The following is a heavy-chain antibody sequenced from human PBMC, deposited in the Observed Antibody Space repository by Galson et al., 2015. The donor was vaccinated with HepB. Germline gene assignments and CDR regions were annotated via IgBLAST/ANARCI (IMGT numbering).Heavy chain of an antibody. V-gene: IGHV3-21*01. J-gene: IGHJ6*02. CDR2: ISSSSTYI. CDR3: ARDVYSSGWYGDYYYGMDV. D-gene: IGHD6-19*01. Sequence: SLRLSCAASGFTVSTYIMNWVRQASGKGLEWVSSISSSSTYIYYADSVKGRFTISRDNAKNSLYLQMNSLRAEDTAVYYCARDVYSSGWYGDYYYGMDVWGQGTTVTVSS. CDR1: GFTVSTYI.